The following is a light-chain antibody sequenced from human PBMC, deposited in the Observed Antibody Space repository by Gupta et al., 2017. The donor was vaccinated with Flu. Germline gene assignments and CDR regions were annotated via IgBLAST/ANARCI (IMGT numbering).Light chain of an antibody. CDR2: GAS. CDR1: QSVGRNY. V-gene: IGKV3-20*01. J-gene: IGKJ3*01. Sequence: EIVLTQSPGTLSLSPGESATLSCRASQSVGRNYLAWYQQKPGQAPRLLIYGASSRATDIPDRFSGSGSGTDFTLTSSRGEPEDFAVYYWQQDYGSCTFGQGTQVDIK. CDR3: QQDYGSCT.